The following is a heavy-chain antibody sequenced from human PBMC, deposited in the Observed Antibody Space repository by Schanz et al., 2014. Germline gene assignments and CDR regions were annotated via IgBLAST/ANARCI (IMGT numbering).Heavy chain of an antibody. D-gene: IGHD1-1*01. J-gene: IGHJ4*02. Sequence: EVQLMESGGGLVKPGGSLRLSCVASGFAFSSFAMTWVRQAPGRGLEWVSYIRSSSTPIYYADSVKGRFTISRDNAKNSLYLEMNSLRAEDTALYYCARDRRNADLDYWGQGTLVTVSS. CDR2: IRSSSTPI. V-gene: IGHV3-21*05. CDR1: GFAFSSFA. CDR3: ARDRRNADLDY.